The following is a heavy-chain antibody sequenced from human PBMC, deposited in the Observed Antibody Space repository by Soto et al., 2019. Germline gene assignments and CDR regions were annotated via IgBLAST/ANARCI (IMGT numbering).Heavy chain of an antibody. J-gene: IGHJ6*03. V-gene: IGHV3-48*01. CDR1: GFTFSSYS. Sequence: GGSMRLSCAASGFTFSSYSMNWVRQAPGKGLEWVSYISSSSSTIYYADSVKGRFTISRDNAKNSLYLQMNSLRAEDTAVYYCARAGHYSNYGDYYYYMDVWGKGTTVTVSS. CDR2: ISSSSSTI. D-gene: IGHD4-4*01. CDR3: ARAGHYSNYGDYYYYMDV.